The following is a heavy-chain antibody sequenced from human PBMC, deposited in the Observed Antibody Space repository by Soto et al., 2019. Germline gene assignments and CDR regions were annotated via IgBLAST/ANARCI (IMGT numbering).Heavy chain of an antibody. Sequence: GGSLRLSCAASGFTFSSYAIHWVRQAPGKGLEWVALISYDGSNKYYADSVKGRFTISRDNSKNTLYLQMNSLRAEDTAVYYCARHKRDLRFLEWSYYFDYWGQGTLVTVYS. J-gene: IGHJ4*02. V-gene: IGHV3-30-3*01. D-gene: IGHD3-3*01. CDR1: GFTFSSYA. CDR2: ISYDGSNK. CDR3: ARHKRDLRFLEWSYYFDY.